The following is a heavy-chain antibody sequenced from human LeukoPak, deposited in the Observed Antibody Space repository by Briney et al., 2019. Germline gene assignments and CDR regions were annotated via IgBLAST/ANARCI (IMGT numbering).Heavy chain of an antibody. D-gene: IGHD2-15*01. Sequence: GGSLRLSCAASGFTFSSYGMHWARQAPGKGLEWVAFIRYDGSNKYYADSVKGRFTISRDNSKNTLYLQMNSLRAEDTAVYYCAKDHLTVVAATGFDYWGQGTLVTVSS. J-gene: IGHJ4*02. CDR2: IRYDGSNK. V-gene: IGHV3-30*02. CDR1: GFTFSSYG. CDR3: AKDHLTVVAATGFDY.